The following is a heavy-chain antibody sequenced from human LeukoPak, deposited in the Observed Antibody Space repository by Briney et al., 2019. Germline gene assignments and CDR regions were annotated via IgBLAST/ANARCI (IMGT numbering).Heavy chain of an antibody. D-gene: IGHD4-11*01. CDR3: AKRDYSNYHLDY. CDR2: IWYDGRNT. CDR1: GFTFSSHG. Sequence: GGSLRLSCAASGFTFSSHGMHWVRQAPGKGLEWVAVIWYDGRNTYYADSVKGRFTISRDNSKNTLSLQMNSLRAEDTAVYYCAKRDYSNYHLDYWGQGTLVTVSS. V-gene: IGHV3-33*06. J-gene: IGHJ4*02.